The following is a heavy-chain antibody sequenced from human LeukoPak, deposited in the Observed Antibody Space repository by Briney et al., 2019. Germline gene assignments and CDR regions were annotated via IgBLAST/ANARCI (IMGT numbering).Heavy chain of an antibody. CDR2: IYYSGST. J-gene: IGHJ3*02. CDR1: AGSISSGDYY. D-gene: IGHD3-22*01. Sequence: PSQTLSLTCAVSAGSISSGDYYWSWIRQPPGKGLEWIGYIYYSGSTYYNPSLKSRVTISVDTSKNQFSLKLSSVTAADTAVYYCARDPLTHYYDSSDAFDIWGQGTMVTVSS. V-gene: IGHV4-30-4*01. CDR3: ARDPLTHYYDSSDAFDI.